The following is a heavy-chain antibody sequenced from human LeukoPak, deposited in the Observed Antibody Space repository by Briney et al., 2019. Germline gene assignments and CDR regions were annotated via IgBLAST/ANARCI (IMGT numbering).Heavy chain of an antibody. Sequence: AXVKVXXXASGYTFTSYAMNWVRQAPGQGLEWMGWINTNTRNPTYAQGFTGRFVFSLDTSVSTAYLQISSLKAEDTAVYYCARALEMATTLGINYYYYYMDVWGKGTTVTVSS. CDR3: ARALEMATTLGINYYYYYMDV. J-gene: IGHJ6*03. D-gene: IGHD5-24*01. CDR1: GYTFTSYA. V-gene: IGHV7-4-1*02. CDR2: INTNTRNP.